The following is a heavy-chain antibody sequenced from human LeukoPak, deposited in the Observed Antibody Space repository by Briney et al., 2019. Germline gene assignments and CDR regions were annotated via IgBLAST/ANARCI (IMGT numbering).Heavy chain of an antibody. Sequence: GGSLRLSCAASGFTFRNYAMYWVRQAPGKGLEWVSGIFGSGGSTHYADSVKGRFTISRDNSKNTVYLQMNSLRAEDTAVYYCAKTTTGYSSGRYPGWPVDYWGQGTLVTVSS. CDR3: AKTTTGYSSGRYPGWPVDY. J-gene: IGHJ4*02. V-gene: IGHV3-23*01. CDR1: GFTFRNYA. CDR2: IFGSGGST. D-gene: IGHD6-19*01.